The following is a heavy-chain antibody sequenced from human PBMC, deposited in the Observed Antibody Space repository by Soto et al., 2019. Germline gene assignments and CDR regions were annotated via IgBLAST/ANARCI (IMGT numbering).Heavy chain of an antibody. V-gene: IGHV5-51*01. Sequence: VESLKISCKGSGYSFSSYWIGCFLQMPVDVLEWMGMIYPGGSDTRYSPSFQGQVTISADKSISTAYLQWSSLKASDTAMYHCAILGTRYYGSSGYYYYGMDVWGQGTTVTVSS. D-gene: IGHD3-22*01. CDR3: AILGTRYYGSSGYYYYGMDV. CDR1: GYSFSSYW. J-gene: IGHJ6*02. CDR2: IYPGGSDT.